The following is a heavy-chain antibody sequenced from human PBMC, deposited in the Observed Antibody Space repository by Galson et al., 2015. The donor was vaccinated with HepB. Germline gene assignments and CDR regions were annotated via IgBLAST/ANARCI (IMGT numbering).Heavy chain of an antibody. CDR2: ISHDGNT. CDR1: GFTSSTYG. CDR3: ARLASIAPRLDP. Sequence: SLRLSCAASGFTSSTYGMHWVRQPPGKGLEWIGEISHDGNTKYNPSLKSRVTLLVDNSKNQFSLKLTSVTAADTAVYYCARLASIAPRLDPWGLGTLVTVS. D-gene: IGHD6-6*01. V-gene: IGHV4-4*02. J-gene: IGHJ5*02.